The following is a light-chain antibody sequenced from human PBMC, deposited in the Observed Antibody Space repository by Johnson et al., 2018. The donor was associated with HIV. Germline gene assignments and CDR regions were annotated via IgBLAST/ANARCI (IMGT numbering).Light chain of an antibody. CDR1: SSNVGSNS. V-gene: IGLV1-51*01. J-gene: IGLJ1*01. Sequence: QSVLTQPPSVSAAPGQKVTISCSGSSSNVGSNSVSWYRHFPETAPKVLIYDNDKRPSGIPDRFSASKSGTSATLGITGLQTGDEADYYCATWDGRLSVSVFGNGTKVTVL. CDR3: ATWDGRLSVSV. CDR2: DND.